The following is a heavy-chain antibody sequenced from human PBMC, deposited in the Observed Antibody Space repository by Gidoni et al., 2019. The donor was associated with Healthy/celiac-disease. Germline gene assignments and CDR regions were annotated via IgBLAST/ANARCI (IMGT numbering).Heavy chain of an antibody. J-gene: IGHJ4*02. CDR2: ISSNGGST. D-gene: IGHD3-10*02. CDR3: AREHRDRYDY. CDR1: GFTFSSYA. V-gene: IGHV3-64*01. Sequence: EVQLVESGGGLVQPGGSLRLSCAASGFTFSSYAMHWVRQAPGKGLEYVSAISSNGGSTYYANSVKGRFTISRDNSKNTLYLQMGSLRAEDMAVYYCAREHRDRYDYWGQGTLVTVSS.